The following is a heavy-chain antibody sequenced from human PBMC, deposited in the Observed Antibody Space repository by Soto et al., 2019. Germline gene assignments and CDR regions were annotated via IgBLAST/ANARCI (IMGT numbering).Heavy chain of an antibody. CDR1: GLSFSDYD. D-gene: IGHD3-16*01. V-gene: IGHV3-11*01. J-gene: IGHJ4*02. CDR2: ISASGTTI. CDR3: ARPNWRGSPVYFDY. Sequence: GGSLRLSCAASGLSFSDYDMSWIRQAPGKGLEWLGYISASGTTISIADSVKGRFTISRDNAKNSLYLHMNSLRVDDAAVYYCARPNWRGSPVYFDYWGRGTLVTVSS.